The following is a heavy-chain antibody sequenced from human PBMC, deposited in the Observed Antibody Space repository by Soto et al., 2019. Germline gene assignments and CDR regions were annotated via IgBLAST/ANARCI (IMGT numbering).Heavy chain of an antibody. J-gene: IGHJ5*02. CDR2: INPRSGDT. D-gene: IGHD2-21*01. V-gene: IGHV1-46*03. CDR1: GYTFTDYF. Sequence: QVHLVQSGAEVRMPGASVKVSCKASGYTFTDYFMHWVRQAPGQGLEWMGIINPRSGDTGYAQKFQGRVIMTTDTSTSTVYMEVSGLTSEDTAIYYCARRDGDNSNGCSNGFDPWGQGTQVTVSS. CDR3: ARRDGDNSNGCSNGFDP.